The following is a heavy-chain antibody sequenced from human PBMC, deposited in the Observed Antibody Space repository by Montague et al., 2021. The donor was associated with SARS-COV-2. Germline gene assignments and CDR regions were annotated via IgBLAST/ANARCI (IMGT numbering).Heavy chain of an antibody. CDR1: GGSISSGDFF. Sequence: SETLSLTCSVSGGSISSGDFFWGWIRQPPGRGLEWIGSIYSDGRTKYNPSLESRVFISADMSRSLFSLARTSVTAADTAVYYCARGLQRVVPGVLGVGPYYYYYYMDVWGKGATVTVSS. V-gene: IGHV4-39*01. J-gene: IGHJ6*03. CDR2: IYSDGRT. CDR3: ARGLQRVVPGVLGVGPYYYYYYMDV. D-gene: IGHD2-2*01.